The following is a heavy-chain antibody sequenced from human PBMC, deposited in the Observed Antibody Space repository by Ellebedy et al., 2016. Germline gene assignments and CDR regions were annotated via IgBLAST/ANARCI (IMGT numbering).Heavy chain of an antibody. J-gene: IGHJ4*02. CDR1: GGSISSSNNY. D-gene: IGHD3-22*01. CDR2: MYYGGTT. CDR3: VRVGHYYEDSGYYYPHFDY. V-gene: IGHV4-39*07. Sequence: SETLSLTXTVSGGSISSSNNYWGWIRQPPGKGLEWIGTMYYGGTTYYSPSLKSRVTISVDTSKNQFSLRLSAVTAADTAVYYCVRVGHYYEDSGYYYPHFDYWGQGTLVTLSS.